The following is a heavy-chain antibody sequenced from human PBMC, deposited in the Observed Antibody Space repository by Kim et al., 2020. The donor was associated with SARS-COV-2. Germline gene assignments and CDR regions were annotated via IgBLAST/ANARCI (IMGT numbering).Heavy chain of an antibody. CDR2: IDWDDDK. J-gene: IGHJ4*02. D-gene: IGHD4-4*01. V-gene: IGHV2-70*11. CDR1: GFSLSTSGMC. CDR3: ARENGPTVTFDY. Sequence: SGPTLVNPTQTLTLTCTFSGFSLSTSGMCVSWIRQPPGKALEWLARIDWDDDKYYSTSLKTRLTISKDTSKNQVVLTMTNMDPVDTATYYCARENGPTVTFDYWGQGTLVTVSS.